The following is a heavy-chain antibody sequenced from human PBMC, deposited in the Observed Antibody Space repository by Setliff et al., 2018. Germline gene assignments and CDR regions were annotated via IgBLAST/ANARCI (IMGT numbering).Heavy chain of an antibody. D-gene: IGHD3-22*01. CDR3: AREHRGSYSSGYYFRTDN. CDR2: IRSDGSTT. Sequence: GGSLRLSCAASGFTFSSYWMHWVRQAPGKGLVWVSRIRSDGSTTNYADSVKGRFTIFRDNAKNTLYLQMNSLRAEDTAVYYCAREHRGSYSSGYYFRTDNWGQGTLVTVSS. J-gene: IGHJ4*02. CDR1: GFTFSSYW. V-gene: IGHV3-74*01.